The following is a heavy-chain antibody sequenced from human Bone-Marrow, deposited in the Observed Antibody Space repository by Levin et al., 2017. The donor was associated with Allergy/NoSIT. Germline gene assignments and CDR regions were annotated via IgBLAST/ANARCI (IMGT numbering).Heavy chain of an antibody. V-gene: IGHV3-23*01. CDR3: AKDRYCSGGICYEEYFQH. CDR2: ISGSGSST. J-gene: IGHJ1*01. D-gene: IGHD2-15*01. CDR1: GFTFSSYA. Sequence: GGSLRLSCAASGFTFSSYAMSWVRQAPGKGLEWVSAISGSGSSTYYADSVKGRFTISRDNSKNTLYLQMNSLRAEDTAVYYCAKDRYCSGGICYEEYFQHWGQGTLVTVSS.